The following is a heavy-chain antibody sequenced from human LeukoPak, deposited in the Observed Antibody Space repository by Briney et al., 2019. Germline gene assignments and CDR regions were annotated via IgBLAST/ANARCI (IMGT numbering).Heavy chain of an antibody. CDR2: TNEDGSYA. CDR1: GFTLCCYW. J-gene: IGHJ4*02. CDR3: GRINYNGDY. Sequence: GGSLRLSCAASGFTLCCYWVHWVRQPPGKGLMWLSRTNEDGSYAEFADSVKGRFTISRDNAKNTVYLQMNSLRTEDTAVYFCGRINYNGDYWGRGTLVTVSS. V-gene: IGHV3-74*03. D-gene: IGHD3-10*01.